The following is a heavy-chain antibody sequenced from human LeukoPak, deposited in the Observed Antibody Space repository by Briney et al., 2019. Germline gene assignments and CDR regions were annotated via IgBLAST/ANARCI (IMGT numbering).Heavy chain of an antibody. CDR2: ISAYDGRT. J-gene: IGHJ4*02. V-gene: IGHV1-18*01. CDR1: GFSFNKYG. D-gene: IGHD6-19*01. CDR3: ARDPSNTFGRYIYFDY. Sequence: GASVKVSCKASGFSFNKYGFSWVRQAPGQGPEWLGWISAYDGRTNYAQNLQGRLTLTTDTSTTTAYMELRSLTSDDTAVYYCARDPSNTFGRYIYFDYWGQGTLVTVSS.